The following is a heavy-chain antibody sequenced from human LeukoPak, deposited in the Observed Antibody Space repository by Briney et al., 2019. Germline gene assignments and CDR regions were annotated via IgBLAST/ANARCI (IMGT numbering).Heavy chain of an antibody. V-gene: IGHV4-4*07. CDR2: IYTSGTA. D-gene: IGHD3-22*01. Sequence: SETLSLTCTVSGGSISRYYWSWIRQPAGKGLEWIGRIYTSGTANYNPSLKSRVTMSVDTSKKQFSLKMRSVTAADTAVYYCARANYDGSDYWGQGTLVTVSS. CDR1: GGSISRYY. CDR3: ARANYDGSDY. J-gene: IGHJ4*02.